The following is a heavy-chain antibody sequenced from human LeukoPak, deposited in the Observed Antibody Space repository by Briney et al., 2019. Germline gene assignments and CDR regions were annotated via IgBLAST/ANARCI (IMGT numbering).Heavy chain of an antibody. Sequence: GGSLRLSCAASGFTFSSYWMSWVRQAPGKGLEWVANIKQDGSEKYYVDSVKGRFTISRDNAKNSLYLQMNNLRAEDTAVYYCAREIVVPAATYYYYYGMDVWGQGTTVTVSS. V-gene: IGHV3-7*01. CDR3: AREIVVPAATYYYYYGMDV. CDR1: GFTFSSYW. J-gene: IGHJ6*02. D-gene: IGHD2-2*01. CDR2: IKQDGSEK.